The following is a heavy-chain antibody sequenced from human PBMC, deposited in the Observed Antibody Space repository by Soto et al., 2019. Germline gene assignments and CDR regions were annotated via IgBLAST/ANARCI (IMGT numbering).Heavy chain of an antibody. CDR1: GGTFSSYA. CDR3: ATRYCSSTSCLDYYYGMDV. Sequence: QVQLVQSGAEVKKPGSSVKVSCKASGGTFSSYAISWVRQAPGQGLEWMGGIIPIFGTANYAQKFQGRVTIDADKSTRTAYMELSSLRSEDTAVYYCATRYCSSTSCLDYYYGMDVWGQGTTVTVSS. V-gene: IGHV1-69*06. D-gene: IGHD2-2*01. J-gene: IGHJ6*02. CDR2: IIPIFGTA.